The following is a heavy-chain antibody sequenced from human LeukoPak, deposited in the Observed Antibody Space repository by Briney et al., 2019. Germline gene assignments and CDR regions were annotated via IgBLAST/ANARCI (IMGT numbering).Heavy chain of an antibody. J-gene: IGHJ6*03. CDR2: IYTSGST. CDR1: GGSISSHY. Sequence: PSETLSLTCTVSGGSISSHYWSWIRQPPGKGLEWIGYIYTSGSTNYNPSLKSRVTISVDTSKNQFSLKLSSVTAADTAVYYCARTNYSNYYYYYYMDVWGKGTTVTVSS. V-gene: IGHV4-4*09. CDR3: ARTNYSNYYYYYYMDV. D-gene: IGHD4-11*01.